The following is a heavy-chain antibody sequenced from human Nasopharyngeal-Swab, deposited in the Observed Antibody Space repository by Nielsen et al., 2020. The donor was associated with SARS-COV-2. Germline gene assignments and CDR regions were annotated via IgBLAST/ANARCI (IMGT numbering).Heavy chain of an antibody. CDR2: INSYTGDT. J-gene: IGHJ4*02. D-gene: IGHD3-3*01. Sequence: ASVKVSCKASGYTFSNYPSSWARQAPGQGLEWVGWINSYTGDTSYAQNLQGRVTLTTDTSTNTAYMELRSLTSDDTAVYYCARVVNGVTGGDYWGQGTLVTVSS. CDR1: GYTFSNYP. CDR3: ARVVNGVTGGDY. V-gene: IGHV1-18*01.